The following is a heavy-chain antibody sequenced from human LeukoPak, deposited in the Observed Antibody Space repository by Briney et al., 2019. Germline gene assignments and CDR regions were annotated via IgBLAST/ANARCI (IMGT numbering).Heavy chain of an antibody. CDR2: IYHIGGT. D-gene: IGHD6-19*01. CDR1: GGSISTSNW. V-gene: IGHV4-4*02. CDR3: AREVAAGSHKGFDY. Sequence: SETLSLTCAVSGGSISTSNWWHWLRLSPGKGLEWIGEIYHIGGTNYNPSLKSRVTMSVDTSRNQFSLNVNSVTAADTAIYFCAREVAAGSHKGFDYWGQGTLVTVSS. J-gene: IGHJ4*02.